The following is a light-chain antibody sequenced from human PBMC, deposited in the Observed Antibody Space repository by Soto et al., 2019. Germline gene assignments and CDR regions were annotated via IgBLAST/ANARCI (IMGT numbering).Light chain of an antibody. Sequence: DIQMTQSPSTLSASVGDRVTIPCRASQSLSRWLAWYQQKPGKAPKLLINDVSSLESGVPSRFSGSGSGTEFTLTISSLQPDGFATYYCQLYNTSPGTFGQGTKVDIK. V-gene: IGKV1-5*01. CDR1: QSLSRW. CDR3: QLYNTSPGT. J-gene: IGKJ1*01. CDR2: DVS.